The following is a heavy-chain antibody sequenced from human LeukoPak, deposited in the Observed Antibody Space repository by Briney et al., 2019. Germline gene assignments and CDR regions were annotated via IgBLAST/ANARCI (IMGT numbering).Heavy chain of an antibody. CDR2: ISGSGGST. CDR3: AKDVGATYYYDSSGYFDY. J-gene: IGHJ4*02. V-gene: IGHV3-23*01. Sequence: PSETLSLTCTVSGGSISSYYWSWVRQAPGKGLEWVSAISGSGGSTYYADSGKGQFTISRDNSKNTLYLQMNSLRAEDTAVYYCAKDVGATYYYDSSGYFDYWGQGTLVTVSS. CDR1: GGSISSYY. D-gene: IGHD3-22*01.